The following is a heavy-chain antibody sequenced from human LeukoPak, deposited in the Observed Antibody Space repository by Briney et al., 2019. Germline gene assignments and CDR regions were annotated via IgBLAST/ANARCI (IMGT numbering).Heavy chain of an antibody. D-gene: IGHD3-3*01. Sequence: GGSLRLSCAASGFTFSSYGMHWFRQAPGKGLEWVAFIRYDGSNKYYADSVKGRFTMSRDNSKNTLYLQMNSLRAEDTAVYYCAKSITIFGVAPYYYYMDVWGKGTTVTVSS. V-gene: IGHV3-30*02. CDR1: GFTFSSYG. CDR2: IRYDGSNK. CDR3: AKSITIFGVAPYYYYMDV. J-gene: IGHJ6*03.